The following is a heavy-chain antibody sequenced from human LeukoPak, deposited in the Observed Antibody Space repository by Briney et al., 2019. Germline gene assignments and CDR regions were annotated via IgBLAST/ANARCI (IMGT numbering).Heavy chain of an antibody. CDR3: ARVGYYDSSGYHYFDY. V-gene: IGHV4-39*01. Sequence: SETLSLTCTVSGGSISSSSYYWGWIRQPPGKGLEWIGSIYYSGSTYYNPSLKSRVTISVDTSKNQFSLKLSSVTAADTAVYYCARVGYYDSSGYHYFDYWGQGTLVTVSS. J-gene: IGHJ4*02. CDR2: IYYSGST. CDR1: GGSISSSSYY. D-gene: IGHD3-22*01.